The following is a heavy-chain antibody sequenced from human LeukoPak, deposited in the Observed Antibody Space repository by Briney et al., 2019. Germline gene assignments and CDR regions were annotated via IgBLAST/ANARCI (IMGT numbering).Heavy chain of an antibody. Sequence: ASVKVSCKASGYTFTTYGISWVRQAPGQGLEWMGWVTSYNGDTNYAQKFQGRVTMSADTSTSTAYMELRSLRFDDTAIYYCAKDWHILTGRNCFDPWGQGTLVTVSS. V-gene: IGHV1-18*01. J-gene: IGHJ5*02. CDR3: AKDWHILTGRNCFDP. CDR2: VTSYNGDT. D-gene: IGHD3-9*01. CDR1: GYTFTTYG.